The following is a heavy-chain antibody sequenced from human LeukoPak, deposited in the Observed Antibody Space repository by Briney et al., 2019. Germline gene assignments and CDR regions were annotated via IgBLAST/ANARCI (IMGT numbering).Heavy chain of an antibody. CDR3: ATVADTTLYYYGMDV. D-gene: IGHD1-1*01. J-gene: IGHJ6*02. V-gene: IGHV3-53*01. Sequence: GGSLRLSCATSGFTVSSNCMNWVRQAPGKGLEWVSVIYSVGTTYYADSVKGRFTISRDNSKNTVYLQMNSLRAEDTAVYYCATVADTTLYYYGMDVWGQGTTVTVSS. CDR1: GFTVSSNC. CDR2: IYSVGTT.